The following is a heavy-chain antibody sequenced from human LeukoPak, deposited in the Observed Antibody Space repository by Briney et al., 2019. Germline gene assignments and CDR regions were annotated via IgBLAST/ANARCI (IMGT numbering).Heavy chain of an antibody. Sequence: ASVKVSCKASGYTFTGYYMHWVRQAPGQGLEWMGRINPNTGGTYYAQKFQDRVTMTRDTSISTAYLELSRLRSDDTAVYFCARTHAYDSNAGGVDYWGQGTLVTVSS. CDR1: GYTFTGYY. CDR2: INPNTGGT. CDR3: ARTHAYDSNAGGVDY. D-gene: IGHD3-22*01. J-gene: IGHJ4*02. V-gene: IGHV1-2*06.